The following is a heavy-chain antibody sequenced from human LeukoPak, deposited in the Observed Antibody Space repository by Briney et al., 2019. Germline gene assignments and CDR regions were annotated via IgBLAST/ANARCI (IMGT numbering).Heavy chain of an antibody. CDR3: ARYYSGWYYFDY. Sequence: ASVKVSCKASGYTFTSYYMHWVRQAPGQGLEWMGIINPSGGSTSYAQKFQGRVTITADESTSTAYMELSSLRSEDTAVYYCARYYSGWYYFDYWGQGTLVTVSS. J-gene: IGHJ4*02. CDR2: INPSGGST. CDR1: GYTFTSYY. D-gene: IGHD6-19*01. V-gene: IGHV1-46*01.